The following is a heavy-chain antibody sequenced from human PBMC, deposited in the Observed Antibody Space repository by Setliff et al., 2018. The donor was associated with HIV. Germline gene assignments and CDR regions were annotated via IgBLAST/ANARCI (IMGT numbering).Heavy chain of an antibody. CDR2: IYSGGRT. CDR3: ARDGYYNFWSGSLYYFDY. V-gene: IGHV3-53*01. Sequence: PGGSLRLSCAPSGLTVSSNYMSWVRQAPGKGLEWVSIIYSGGRTYYADSVKGRFTISRNNSKNTLHLQMNSLRAEDTAVYYCARDGYYNFWSGSLYYFDYWGQGTLVTVS. CDR1: GLTVSSNY. D-gene: IGHD3-3*01. J-gene: IGHJ4*02.